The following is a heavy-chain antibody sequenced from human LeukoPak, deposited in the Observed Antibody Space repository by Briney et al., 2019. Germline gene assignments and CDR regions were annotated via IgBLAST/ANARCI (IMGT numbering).Heavy chain of an antibody. CDR3: AREAAGVSSWEPYYYYYMDV. J-gene: IGHJ6*03. V-gene: IGHV3-11*01. CDR2: ISSSGSTI. CDR1: GFTFSDHY. D-gene: IGHD6-13*01. Sequence: GGPLRLSCAASGFTFSDHYMSWIPQAPGKGLEWVSYISSSGSTIYYADSVKGRFTISRDNAKNSLYLQMNSLRAEDTAVYYCAREAAGVSSWEPYYYYYMDVWGKGTTVTVSS.